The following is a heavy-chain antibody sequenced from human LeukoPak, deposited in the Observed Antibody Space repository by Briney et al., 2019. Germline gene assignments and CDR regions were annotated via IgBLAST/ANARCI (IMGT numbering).Heavy chain of an antibody. J-gene: IGHJ6*02. CDR2: FDPGDGET. Sequence: GASVKVSCKVSGYTLTELSMHWVRQAPGKGLEWMGGFDPGDGETIYAQKFQGRVTMTEDTSTDTAYMELSSLRSEDTAVYYCATGKSIVADYYYYGMDVWGQGTTVTVSS. D-gene: IGHD3-22*01. CDR1: GYTLTELS. V-gene: IGHV1-24*01. CDR3: ATGKSIVADYYYYGMDV.